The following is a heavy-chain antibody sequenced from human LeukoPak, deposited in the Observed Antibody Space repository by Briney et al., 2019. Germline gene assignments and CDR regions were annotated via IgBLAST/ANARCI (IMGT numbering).Heavy chain of an antibody. Sequence: GGSLRLSCAASGFTFSSYGMSWVRQAPGKGLEWVSAISGSGGSTYYADSVKGRFTISRDNSKNTLYLQMNSLRAEDTAVYYCAKDNVLLWFGEAPGAFDIWGQGTMVTVSS. V-gene: IGHV3-23*01. CDR2: ISGSGGST. D-gene: IGHD3-10*01. J-gene: IGHJ3*02. CDR3: AKDNVLLWFGEAPGAFDI. CDR1: GFTFSSYG.